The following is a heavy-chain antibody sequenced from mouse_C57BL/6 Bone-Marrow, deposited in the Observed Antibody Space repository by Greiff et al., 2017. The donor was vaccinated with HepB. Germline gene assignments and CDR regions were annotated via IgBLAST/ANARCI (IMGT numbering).Heavy chain of an antibody. V-gene: IGHV5-17*01. CDR1: GFTFSDYG. J-gene: IGHJ4*01. D-gene: IGHD1-1*01. Sequence: DVQLVESGGGLVKPGGSLKLSCAASGFTFSDYGMHWVRQAPEKGLEWVAYISSGSSTIYYADTVKGRFTISRDNAKNTLFLQMTSLRSEDTAMYYCARRYYGSFYYAMDYWGQGTSVTVSS. CDR3: ARRYYGSFYYAMDY. CDR2: ISSGSSTI.